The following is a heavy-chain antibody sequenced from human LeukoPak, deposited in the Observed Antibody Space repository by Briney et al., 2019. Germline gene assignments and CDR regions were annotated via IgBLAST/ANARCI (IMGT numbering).Heavy chain of an antibody. D-gene: IGHD1-26*01. Sequence: PGGSLRLSCAASGFTFSSYSMTWVRQAPGKGLEWVAYISSSRATIFYAESVKGRFTVSRDHAKNSLHLQMNSLRGDDTAVYYCARVDWELLDGDFDYWGQGTLVTVSA. CDR2: ISSSRATI. V-gene: IGHV3-48*04. CDR1: GFTFSSYS. J-gene: IGHJ4*02. CDR3: ARVDWELLDGDFDY.